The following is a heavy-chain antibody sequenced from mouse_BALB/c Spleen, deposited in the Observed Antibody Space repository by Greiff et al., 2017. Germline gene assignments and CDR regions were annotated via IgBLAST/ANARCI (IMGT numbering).Heavy chain of an antibody. D-gene: IGHD2-14*01. V-gene: IGHV1S81*02. CDR3: TRSSYYRYEDYAMDY. Sequence: QVQLQQSGAELVKPGASVKLSCKASGYTFTSYYMYWVKQRPGQGLEWIGEINPSNGGTNFNEKFKSKATLTVDKSSSTAYMQLSSLTSEDSAVYYCTRSSYYRYEDYAMDYWGQGTSVTVSS. CDR1: GYTFTSYY. CDR2: INPSNGGT. J-gene: IGHJ4*01.